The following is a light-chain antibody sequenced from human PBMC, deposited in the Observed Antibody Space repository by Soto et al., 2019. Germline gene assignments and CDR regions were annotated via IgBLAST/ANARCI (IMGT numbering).Light chain of an antibody. Sequence: IVLTQSPGTLSLSPGDRATLSCRATQSVGRSIIAWYQQRPGQAPRLLIYDTSSRATGIPDRFSGSGSGTDFTLTINGLEPEDFAVYYCQRDDESPGAFGPGTKVDI. V-gene: IGKV3-20*01. J-gene: IGKJ3*01. CDR3: QRDDESPGA. CDR2: DTS. CDR1: QSVGRSI.